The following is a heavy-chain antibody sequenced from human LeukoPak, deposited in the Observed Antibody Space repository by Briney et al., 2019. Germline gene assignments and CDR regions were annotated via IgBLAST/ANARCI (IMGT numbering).Heavy chain of an antibody. CDR1: GGSISSYY. J-gene: IGHJ5*02. CDR2: IYTSGST. Sequence: SETLSLTCAVSGGSISSYYWSWIRQPAGKGLEWIGRIYTSGSTNYNPSLKSRVTISVDTSKNQFSLKQSSVTAADTAVYYCAREGSVITRFDPWGQGTLVTVSS. D-gene: IGHD4-11*01. V-gene: IGHV4-4*07. CDR3: AREGSVITRFDP.